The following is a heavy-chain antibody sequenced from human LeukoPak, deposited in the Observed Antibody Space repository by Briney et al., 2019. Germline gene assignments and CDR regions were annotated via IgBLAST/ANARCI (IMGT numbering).Heavy chain of an antibody. D-gene: IGHD3-16*01. V-gene: IGHV4-59*08. J-gene: IGHJ6*02. Sequence: SETLSLTCTVSGGSISSYYWSWIRQPPGKGLEWIGYIYYSGSTNYNPSLQSRVTISVDTSKNQFSLKLSSVTAADTAVYYCARQGGLPWALENGMDVWGQGTTVTVSS. CDR1: GGSISSYY. CDR2: IYYSGST. CDR3: ARQGGLPWALENGMDV.